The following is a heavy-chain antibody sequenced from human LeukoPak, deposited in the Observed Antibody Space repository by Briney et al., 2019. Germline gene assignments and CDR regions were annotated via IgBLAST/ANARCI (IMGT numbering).Heavy chain of an antibody. V-gene: IGHV3-7*04. CDR2: IKQDGSEK. D-gene: IGHD3-16*01. Sequence: GGSLRLSCAASGFTFSSYSMNWVRQAPGKGLEWVANIKQDGSEKYYVDSVKGRFTISRDNAKNSLYLQMNSLRAEDTAVYYCARSNDYPDYWGQGTLVTVSS. CDR3: ARSNDYPDY. J-gene: IGHJ4*02. CDR1: GFTFSSYS.